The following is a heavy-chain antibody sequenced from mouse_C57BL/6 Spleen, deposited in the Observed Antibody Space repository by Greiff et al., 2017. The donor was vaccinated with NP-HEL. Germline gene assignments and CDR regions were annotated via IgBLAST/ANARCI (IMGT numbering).Heavy chain of an antibody. Sequence: EVQLQESGPELVKPGASVKMSCKASGYTFTDYNMHWVKQSHGKSLEWIGYINPNNGGTSYNQKFKGKATLTVNKSSSTAYMELRSLTSEDSAVYYCARLDLLWSYAMDYWGQGTSVTVSS. CDR2: INPNNGGT. CDR1: GYTFTDYN. D-gene: IGHD2-1*01. CDR3: ARLDLLWSYAMDY. V-gene: IGHV1-22*01. J-gene: IGHJ4*01.